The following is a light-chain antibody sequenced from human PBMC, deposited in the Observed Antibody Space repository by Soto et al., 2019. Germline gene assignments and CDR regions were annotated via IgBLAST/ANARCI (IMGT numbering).Light chain of an antibody. CDR1: QSISSY. CDR3: QQYNNWPPYT. J-gene: IGKJ2*01. V-gene: IGKV1-39*01. Sequence: DIQMTQSPSSLSASVGDRVTITCRASQSISSYLNWYQQKPGKAPKLLIYAASSLQSGVPSRFSGSGSGTDFTLTISSLQSEDFAVYYCQQYNNWPPYTFGQGTKVDIK. CDR2: AAS.